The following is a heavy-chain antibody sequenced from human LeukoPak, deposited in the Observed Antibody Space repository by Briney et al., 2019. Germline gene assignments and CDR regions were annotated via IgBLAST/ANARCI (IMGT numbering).Heavy chain of an antibody. CDR1: GFTVSSNY. Sequence: GGSLRLSCAASGFTVSSNYMSWVRQAPGKGLEWVSVIYSGGSTYYADSVKGRSTISRDNSKNTLYLQMNSLRAEDTAVDYCARSAYYGGNSWSLDAFDIWGQGTMVTVSS. D-gene: IGHD4-23*01. CDR3: ARSAYYGGNSWSLDAFDI. J-gene: IGHJ3*02. CDR2: IYSGGST. V-gene: IGHV3-66*02.